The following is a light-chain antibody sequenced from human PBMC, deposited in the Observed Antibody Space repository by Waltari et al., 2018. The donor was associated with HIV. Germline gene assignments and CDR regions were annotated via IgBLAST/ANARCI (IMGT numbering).Light chain of an antibody. CDR1: SLDIGLYDF. CDR3: TSHTLTRILV. V-gene: IGLV2-14*01. CDR2: GVD. J-gene: IGLJ3*02. Sequence: QSALTQPASMSGSPGQSITISCTGSSLDIGLYDFVSWYEHLPNTAPQLIIYGVDRRPPGSTSRFSASKSGDVASLTISGLQAEDEADYYCTSHTLTRILVFGGGTRLTVL.